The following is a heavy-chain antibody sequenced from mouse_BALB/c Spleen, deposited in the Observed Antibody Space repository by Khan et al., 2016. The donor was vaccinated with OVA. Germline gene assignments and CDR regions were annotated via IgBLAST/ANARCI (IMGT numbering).Heavy chain of an antibody. D-gene: IGHD1-1*01. Sequence: EVELVESGGGLVQPGGSLRLSCATSGFTFTDYYMSWVRQPPGKALEWLGFIRNKANGYTTEYSASVKGRFTISRDNSQSIVYLQLTTLRAEDSATDYCASETVVGIYWYHGVWFPKTTVTVSS. J-gene: IGHJ1*01. CDR1: GFTFTDYY. CDR3: ASETVVGIYWYHGV. CDR2: IRNKANGYTT. V-gene: IGHV7-3*02.